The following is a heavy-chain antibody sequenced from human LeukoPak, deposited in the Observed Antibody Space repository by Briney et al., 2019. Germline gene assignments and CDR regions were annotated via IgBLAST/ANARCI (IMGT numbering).Heavy chain of an antibody. D-gene: IGHD6-13*01. J-gene: IGHJ4*02. CDR3: ARKGPIAATGPDY. CDR2: INHSGST. Sequence: SETLSLTCAIYGGSFSDYYWSWIRQPPGKGLEWIGEINHSGSTNYNPSLTSRVTMSVDTSKNQFSLKLSSVTAADTAVYYCARKGPIAATGPDYWGQGTLVTVSS. V-gene: IGHV4-34*01. CDR1: GGSFSDYY.